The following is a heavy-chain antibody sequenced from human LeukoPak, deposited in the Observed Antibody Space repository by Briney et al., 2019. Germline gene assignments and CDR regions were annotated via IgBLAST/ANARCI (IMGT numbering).Heavy chain of an antibody. CDR3: AKSPKGVVVTFDY. CDR1: GFTFSSYA. CDR2: ISGSGGST. J-gene: IGHJ4*02. D-gene: IGHD3-22*01. V-gene: IGHV3-23*01. Sequence: PGGTLRLSCAASGFTFSSYAMSWVRQAPGKGLEWVSAISGSGGSTYYADSVKGRFTISRDNSKNTLYLQMNSLRAEDTAVYYCAKSPKGVVVTFDYWGQGTLVTVSS.